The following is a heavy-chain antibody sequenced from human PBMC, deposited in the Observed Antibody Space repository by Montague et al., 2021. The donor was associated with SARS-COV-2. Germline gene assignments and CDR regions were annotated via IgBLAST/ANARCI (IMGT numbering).Heavy chain of an antibody. CDR1: GGSIRTSRYY. CDR2: IYYSGST. CDR3: AIRGGALDAFDI. D-gene: IGHD4-17*01. V-gene: IGHV4-39*01. Sequence: SETLSLTCTVSGGSIRTSRYYWGWIRQPPGKGLDWIGSIYYSGSTYYNPSLKSRVTISVDTSKNQFSLKLSSVTAADTAVYYCAIRGGALDAFDIWGQGTMVIVSS. J-gene: IGHJ3*02.